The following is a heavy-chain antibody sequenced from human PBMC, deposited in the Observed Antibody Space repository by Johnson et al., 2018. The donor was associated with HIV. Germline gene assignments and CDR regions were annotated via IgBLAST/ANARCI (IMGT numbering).Heavy chain of an antibody. CDR2: ISWNSGSI. CDR1: GFSFSTYA. Sequence: VQLVESGGGVVQTGRSLRLSCASSGFSFSTYAMHWVRQAPGKGLEWVSGISWNSGSIGYADSVKGRFTISRDNAKNSLYLQMNSLRAEDTALYYCAKDISWITMSRGAFDIWGQGTMVTVSS. D-gene: IGHD3-22*01. V-gene: IGHV3-9*01. J-gene: IGHJ3*02. CDR3: AKDISWITMSRGAFDI.